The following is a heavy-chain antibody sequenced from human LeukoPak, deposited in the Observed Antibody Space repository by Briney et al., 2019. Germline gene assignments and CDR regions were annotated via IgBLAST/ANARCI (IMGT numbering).Heavy chain of an antibody. CDR3: ARDDCSSTSCYTIRQAFDI. V-gene: IGHV3-48*01. D-gene: IGHD2-2*02. Sequence: PGGSLRLSCAASGFTFDDYGMSWVRQAPGKGLEWVSYISSSSSTIYYADSVKGRFTISRDNAKNSLYLQMNSLRAEDTAVYYCARDDCSSTSCYTIRQAFDIWSQGTMVTVSS. CDR2: ISSSSSTI. J-gene: IGHJ3*02. CDR1: GFTFDDYG.